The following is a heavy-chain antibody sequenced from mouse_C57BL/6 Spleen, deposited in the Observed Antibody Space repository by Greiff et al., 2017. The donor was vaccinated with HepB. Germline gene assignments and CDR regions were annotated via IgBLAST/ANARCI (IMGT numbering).Heavy chain of an antibody. D-gene: IGHD2-4*01. CDR1: GYAFSSSW. Sequence: VQLQQSGPELVKPGASVKISCKASGYAFSSSWMNWVKQRPGKGLEWIGRIYPGDGDTNYNGKFKGKATLTADKSSSTAYMQLSSLTYEDSAVYFCYLYDYDVYYYAMDYWGQGTSVTVSS. CDR3: YLYDYDVYYYAMDY. J-gene: IGHJ4*01. CDR2: IYPGDGDT. V-gene: IGHV1-82*01.